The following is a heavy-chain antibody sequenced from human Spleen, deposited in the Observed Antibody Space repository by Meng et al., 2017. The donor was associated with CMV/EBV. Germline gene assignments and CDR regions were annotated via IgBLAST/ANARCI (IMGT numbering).Heavy chain of an antibody. CDR1: GFTFSSYA. V-gene: IGHV3-23*01. Sequence: GGSLRLSCAASGFTFSSYAMSWVRQAPGKGLEWVSTISGGGDSSYYADSVKGRFIISRDNSKNTLYLQMNRLRAEDMAVYYCAKNPRRFDYWGQGTLVTVSS. CDR2: ISGGGDSS. J-gene: IGHJ4*02. D-gene: IGHD1-14*01. CDR3: AKNPRRFDY.